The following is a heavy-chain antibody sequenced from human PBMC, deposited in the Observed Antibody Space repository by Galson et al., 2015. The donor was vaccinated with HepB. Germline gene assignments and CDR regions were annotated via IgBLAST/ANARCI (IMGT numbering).Heavy chain of an antibody. CDR2: ISSSSSTI. Sequence: SLRLSCAASGFTFSSYSMNWVRQAPGKGLEWVSYISSSSSTIYYADSVKGRFTISRDNAKNSLYLQMNSLRAEDTAVYYCARVYYYDSSGYYIPEYYFDYWGQGTLVTVSS. CDR3: ARVYYYDSSGYYIPEYYFDY. V-gene: IGHV3-48*01. CDR1: GFTFSSYS. J-gene: IGHJ4*02. D-gene: IGHD3-22*01.